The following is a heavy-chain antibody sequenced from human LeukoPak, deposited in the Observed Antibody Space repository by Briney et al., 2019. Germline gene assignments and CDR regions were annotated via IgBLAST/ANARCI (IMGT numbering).Heavy chain of an antibody. V-gene: IGHV3-23*01. CDR2: ILGNGYTT. J-gene: IGHJ4*02. CDR1: GFAFSSFA. Sequence: GGSLRLSCAASGFAFSSFAMNWLRQAPGKGLEWVSSILGNGYTTYYADSVKGRFTISRDNSKNTLYLQMNSLTAEDTAVYYCAKDLIAGDGIWLTDYWGQGTLVTVSS. D-gene: IGHD3-9*01. CDR3: AKDLIAGDGIWLTDY.